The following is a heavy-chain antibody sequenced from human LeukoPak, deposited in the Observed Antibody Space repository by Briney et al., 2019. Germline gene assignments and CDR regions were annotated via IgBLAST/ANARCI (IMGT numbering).Heavy chain of an antibody. CDR3: ARGLDDYDYYFDY. CDR1: GGSISSYY. D-gene: IGHD5-24*01. CDR2: IYYSGST. Sequence: SETLSPTCTVSGGSISSYYWSWIRQPPGKGLEWIGYIYYSGSTNYNPSLKSRVTISVDTSKNQFSLKLSSVTAADTAVYYCARGLDDYDYYFDYWGQGTLVTVSS. J-gene: IGHJ4*02. V-gene: IGHV4-59*01.